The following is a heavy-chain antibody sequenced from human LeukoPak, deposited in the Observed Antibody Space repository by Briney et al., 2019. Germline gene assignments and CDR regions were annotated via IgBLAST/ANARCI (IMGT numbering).Heavy chain of an antibody. Sequence: GESLKISSKGSGYSFTSYWIGWVRQIPGKGLEWMGIIYPGDSDTRYSPSFQGQVTISADKSISTAYLQWSSLKASDTAMYYCAIQILYSSSWYYWFDPWGQGTLVTVSS. V-gene: IGHV5-51*01. J-gene: IGHJ5*02. D-gene: IGHD6-13*01. CDR3: AIQILYSSSWYYWFDP. CDR2: IYPGDSDT. CDR1: GYSFTSYW.